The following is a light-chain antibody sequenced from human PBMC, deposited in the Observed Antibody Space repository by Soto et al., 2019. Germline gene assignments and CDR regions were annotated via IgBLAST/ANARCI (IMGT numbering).Light chain of an antibody. CDR2: KAS. V-gene: IGKV1-5*03. Sequence: DIQMTQSPSTLSGSVGDRVTITCRASQTISSWLAWYQQKPGKAPKLLIYKASTLKSGVPSRFSGSGSGTEFTLTISSLQPEDFAVYYCQQYNNWPLFGQGTKLEIK. CDR3: QQYNNWPL. CDR1: QTISSW. J-gene: IGKJ2*01.